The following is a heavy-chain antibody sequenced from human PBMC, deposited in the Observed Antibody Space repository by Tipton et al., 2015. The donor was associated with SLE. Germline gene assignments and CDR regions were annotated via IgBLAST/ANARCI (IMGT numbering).Heavy chain of an antibody. CDR2: IKHSGST. J-gene: IGHJ4*02. Sequence: TLSLTCAVYGGSFSGYYWSWIRQPPGKGLEWIGEIKHSGSTNYNPSLKSRVTISVDTSKNQFSLKLSSVTAADTAVYYCARLYYYGSSWGQGTLVTVSS. V-gene: IGHV4-34*01. D-gene: IGHD3-10*01. CDR3: ARLYYYGSS. CDR1: GGSFSGYY.